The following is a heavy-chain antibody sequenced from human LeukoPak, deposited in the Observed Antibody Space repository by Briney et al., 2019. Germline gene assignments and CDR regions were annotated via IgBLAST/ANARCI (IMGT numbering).Heavy chain of an antibody. D-gene: IGHD7-27*01. CDR3: ARDSGGMDV. CDR1: GGSISSYY. V-gene: IGHV4-59*01. J-gene: IGHJ6*02. Sequence: SETLSLTCTVSGGSISSYYWSWIRLPPGKGLEWIGYIYYSGSTNYNPSLKSRATISVDTSKNQFSLKLSSVTAADTAVYYCARDSGGMDVWGQGTTVTVSS. CDR2: IYYSGST.